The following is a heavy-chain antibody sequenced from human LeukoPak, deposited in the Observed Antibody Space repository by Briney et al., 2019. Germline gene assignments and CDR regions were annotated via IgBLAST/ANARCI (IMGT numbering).Heavy chain of an antibody. CDR2: ISGSGGTA. D-gene: IGHD1-14*01. CDR3: AKLHNLNCDY. J-gene: IGHJ4*02. CDR1: GFTFSDYA. V-gene: IGHV3-23*01. Sequence: GGSLRLSCAASGFTFSDYAMSWVRQAPGTGLEWVSTISGSGGTAYYADSVKGRFTISRDNSKNTLYLQMNSLRPEDTAVYYCAKLHNLNCDYWGLGTLATVSS.